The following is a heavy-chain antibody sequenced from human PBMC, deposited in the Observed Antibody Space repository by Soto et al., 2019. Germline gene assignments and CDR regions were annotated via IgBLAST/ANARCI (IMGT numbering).Heavy chain of an antibody. V-gene: IGHV1-69*06. CDR1: GGTFSSYA. D-gene: IGHD3-3*01. CDR3: SRYPTPATIFGVVIQNYDYGIDV. Sequence: SVKVSCKASGGTFSSYAISWVRQAPGQGLEWMGGIIPIFGTANYAQKFQGRVTITADKSTSTAYMELSSLRSEDTAVYYVSRYPTPATIFGVVIQNYDYGIDVWG. CDR2: IIPIFGTA. J-gene: IGHJ6*02.